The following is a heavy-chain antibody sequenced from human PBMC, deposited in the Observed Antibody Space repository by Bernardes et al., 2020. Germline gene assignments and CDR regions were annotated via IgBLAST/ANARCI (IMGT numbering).Heavy chain of an antibody. J-gene: IGHJ6*02. CDR1: GYTFTGYY. CDR2: INPNSGGT. D-gene: IGHD2-8*02. CDR3: ARGDHIVLPPGACMDV. V-gene: IGHV1-2*04. Sequence: ASVKVSCKASGYTFTGYYMHWVRQAPGQGLEWMGWINPNSGGTNYAQKFQGWVTMTRDTSISTAYMELSRLRSDDTAVYYCARGDHIVLPPGACMDVWGQGTTVTVSS.